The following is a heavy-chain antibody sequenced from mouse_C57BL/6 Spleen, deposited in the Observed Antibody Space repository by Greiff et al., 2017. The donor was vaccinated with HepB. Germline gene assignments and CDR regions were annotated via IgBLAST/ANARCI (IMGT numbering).Heavy chain of an antibody. V-gene: IGHV14-4*01. D-gene: IGHD3-2*02. CDR2: IDPENGDT. CDR1: GFNIKDDY. CDR3: ADSSGYYAMDY. J-gene: IGHJ4*01. Sequence: DVKLVESGAELVRPGASVKLSCTASGFNIKDDYMHWVKQRPEQGLEWIGWIDPENGDTEYASKFQGKATITADTSSNTAYLQLSSLTSEDTAVYYCADSSGYYAMDYWGQGTSVTVSS.